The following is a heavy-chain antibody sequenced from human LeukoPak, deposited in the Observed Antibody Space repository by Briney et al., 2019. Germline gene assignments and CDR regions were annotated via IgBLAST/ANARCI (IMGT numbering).Heavy chain of an antibody. CDR3: ARGSILTGYYPRRAGYFQH. D-gene: IGHD3-9*01. Sequence: SETLSLTCAVYGGSFSGYYWSWIRQPPGKGLEWIGEINHSGSTNYNPSLKSRVTISVDTSKNQFSLKLSSVTAADTAVYYCARGSILTGYYPRRAGYFQHWGQGTLVTVSS. CDR1: GGSFSGYY. J-gene: IGHJ1*01. CDR2: INHSGST. V-gene: IGHV4-34*01.